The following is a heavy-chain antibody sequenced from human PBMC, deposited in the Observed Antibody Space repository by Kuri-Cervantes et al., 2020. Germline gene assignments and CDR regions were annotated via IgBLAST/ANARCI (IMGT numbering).Heavy chain of an antibody. CDR2: IWYDGSEK. CDR3: ARGTECSGGSCANDAFDI. D-gene: IGHD2-15*01. J-gene: IGHJ3*02. Sequence: GESLKISCAASGFTFSSYGMHWVRQAPGKGLEWVAVIWYDGSEKYYVDSVKGRFTISRDNAKNSLYLQMDSLRAEDTAVYYCARGTECSGGSCANDAFDIWGQGTMVTVSS. V-gene: IGHV3-33*01. CDR1: GFTFSSYG.